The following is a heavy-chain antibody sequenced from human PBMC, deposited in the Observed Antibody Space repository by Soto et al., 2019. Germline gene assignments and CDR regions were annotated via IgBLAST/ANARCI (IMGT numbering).Heavy chain of an antibody. CDR3: AREHFFCSDTYCYWLYYFDT. J-gene: IGHJ4*02. CDR1: GFTLNNYG. Sequence: EVQLLESGGDLVQPGGSQRLSCVASGFTLNNYGMAWFRQAPGKGLEWVSGISSSGESTYYADSVKGRFTISRDTSKNTLFLQMNSLRAEDTAIYSCAREHFFCSDTYCYWLYYFDTWGQGTLITVSS. CDR2: ISSSGEST. D-gene: IGHD3-3*01. V-gene: IGHV3-23*01.